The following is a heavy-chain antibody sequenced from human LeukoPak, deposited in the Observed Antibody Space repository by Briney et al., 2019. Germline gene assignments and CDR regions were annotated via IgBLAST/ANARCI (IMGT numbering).Heavy chain of an antibody. V-gene: IGHV3-72*01. Sequence: QTGGSLRLSCAVSGFAITDHHMDWVRHARGKGIECVGRSQTTKPNSCTTEYAASVQGRFTISRDDSKNSLYLQLNSLKTEDTAVYYCVRVVTTSSGWYHFDNWGQGTLVTVSS. CDR1: GFAITDHH. CDR2: SQTTKPNSCTT. J-gene: IGHJ4*02. CDR3: VRVVTTSSGWYHFDN. D-gene: IGHD6-13*01.